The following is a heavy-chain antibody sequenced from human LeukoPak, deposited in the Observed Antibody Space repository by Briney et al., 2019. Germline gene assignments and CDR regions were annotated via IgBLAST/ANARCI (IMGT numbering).Heavy chain of an antibody. CDR3: AKWVPRSLESIYGMDV. CDR1: GFKFSDYA. V-gene: IGHV3-23*01. D-gene: IGHD3-3*01. Sequence: GGSLRLSCAASGFKFSDYAMNWVRQAPGKGLEWVSGMSGTGGTSYYADSAKGHFTISRDNSKSTLDLQMNSLRAEDTAVYYCAKWVPRSLESIYGMDVWGQGTTVIVSS. J-gene: IGHJ6*02. CDR2: MSGTGGTS.